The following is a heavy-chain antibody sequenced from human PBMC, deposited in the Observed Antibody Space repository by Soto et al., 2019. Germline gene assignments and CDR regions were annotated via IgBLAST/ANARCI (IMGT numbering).Heavy chain of an antibody. CDR1: GFTFSSYG. CDR3: AKEGSIPIFGVVFNWFDP. Sequence: QVQLVESGGGVVQPGRSLRLSCAASGFTFSSYGMHWVRQAPGKGLEWVAVISYDGSNKYYADSVKGRFTISRDNSKNTLYLQMNSLRAEDTAVYYCAKEGSIPIFGVVFNWFDPWGQGTLVTVSS. V-gene: IGHV3-30*18. CDR2: ISYDGSNK. D-gene: IGHD3-3*01. J-gene: IGHJ5*02.